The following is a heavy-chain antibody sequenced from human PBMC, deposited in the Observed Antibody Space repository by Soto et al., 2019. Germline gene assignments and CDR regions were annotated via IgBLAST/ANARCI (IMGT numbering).Heavy chain of an antibody. J-gene: IGHJ6*02. CDR2: ISGSGGST. CDR1: GFTFSSYA. V-gene: IGHV3-23*01. Sequence: GGSLRLSCAASGFTFSSYAMSWVRQAPGKGLEWVSAISGSGGSTYYADSVKGRFTISRDNSKNTLYLQMNSLRAEDTAVYYCAKLSHGGIYYYYGMDVWGQGTTVTVSS. D-gene: IGHD4-17*01. CDR3: AKLSHGGIYYYYGMDV.